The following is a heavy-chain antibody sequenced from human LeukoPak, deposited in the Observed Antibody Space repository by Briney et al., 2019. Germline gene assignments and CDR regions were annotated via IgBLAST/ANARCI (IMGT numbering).Heavy chain of an antibody. Sequence: SETLSLTCTVSGGSISSSTYYWGWIRQPPGKGLEWIGNIYYSGSTYYSPSLKSRVAISVDTSKNQFSLKLSSVTAADTAVYYCARHGNSGWYSWFDPWGQGTLVTVSS. D-gene: IGHD6-19*01. CDR1: GGSISSSTYY. J-gene: IGHJ5*02. V-gene: IGHV4-39*01. CDR3: ARHGNSGWYSWFDP. CDR2: IYYSGST.